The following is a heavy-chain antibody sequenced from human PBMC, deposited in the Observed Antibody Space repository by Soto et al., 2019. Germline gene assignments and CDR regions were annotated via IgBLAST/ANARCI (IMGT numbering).Heavy chain of an antibody. CDR2: INPNGGST. Sequence: QVRLVQSGAEVKKPGASVTVSCRASVYTFTTYYLHWVRQAPGQGLEWMGIINPNGGSTTYSQHFQGRITMTRDTSANTVYMELSGLTSEDTAVYFCARDPVPSDAGPVRYPADIWGQGTLVTISS. CDR1: VYTFTTYY. V-gene: IGHV1-46*01. J-gene: IGHJ3*02. D-gene: IGHD2-2*02. CDR3: ARDPVPSDAGPVRYPADI.